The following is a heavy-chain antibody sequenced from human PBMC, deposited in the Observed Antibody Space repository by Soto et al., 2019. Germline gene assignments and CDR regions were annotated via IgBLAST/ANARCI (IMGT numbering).Heavy chain of an antibody. V-gene: IGHV4-59*01. D-gene: IGHD3-22*01. CDR3: ARDYFDGSGYYPHWFDP. Sequence: SETLSLTCTVSGGSISSYYWSWIRQPPGKGLEWIGNIHYTGSTNYNASLKSRVTISIDTSKNHFSLKLSSVTAADTAVYYCARDYFDGSGYYPHWFDPWGQGTLVTVSS. J-gene: IGHJ5*02. CDR2: IHYTGST. CDR1: GGSISSYY.